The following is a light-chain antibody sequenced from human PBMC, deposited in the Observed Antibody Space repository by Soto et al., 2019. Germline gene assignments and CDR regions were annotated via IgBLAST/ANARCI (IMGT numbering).Light chain of an antibody. Sequence: QSALTQPASVSGSPGQSITISCTGTSSDVGDYNYVSWYQQHPGTAPKLMIYEVSNRPSGVSNRFSGSKSGNTASLPISGLQAEDEADYYCSSYTSSNTWVFGGGTKLTVL. J-gene: IGLJ3*02. CDR1: SSDVGDYNY. CDR3: SSYTSSNTWV. CDR2: EVS. V-gene: IGLV2-14*01.